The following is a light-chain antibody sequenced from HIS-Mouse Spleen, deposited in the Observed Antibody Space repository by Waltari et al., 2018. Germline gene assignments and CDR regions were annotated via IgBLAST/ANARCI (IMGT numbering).Light chain of an antibody. Sequence: QSALTQPASVSGSPGQSITISCTGTSSDVGGYNYVSWYQQQPGKAPKLMIYEVSNRPSGVSNRFAGSKSGNTASLTISGLQAEDEADYYCSSYTSSSTSVFGGGTKLTVL. V-gene: IGLV2-14*01. CDR2: EVS. J-gene: IGLJ3*02. CDR1: SSDVGGYNY. CDR3: SSYTSSSTSV.